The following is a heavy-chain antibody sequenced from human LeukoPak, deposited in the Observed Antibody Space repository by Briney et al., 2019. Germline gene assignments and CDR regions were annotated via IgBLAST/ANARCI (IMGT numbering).Heavy chain of an antibody. CDR3: ARRGYYGSGTLYFQH. CDR2: INHSGST. J-gene: IGHJ1*01. CDR1: GASIRRSSYC. Sequence: PSETLSLTCTVSGASIRRSSYCWGWIRQPPGKGLEWIGEINHSGSTNYNPSLKSRVTISVDTSKNQFSLKLSSVTAADTAVYYCARRGYYGSGTLYFQHWGQGTLVTVSS. D-gene: IGHD3-10*01. V-gene: IGHV4-39*07.